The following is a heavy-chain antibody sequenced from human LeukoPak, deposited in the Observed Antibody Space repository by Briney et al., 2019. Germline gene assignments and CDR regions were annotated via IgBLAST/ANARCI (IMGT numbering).Heavy chain of an antibody. J-gene: IGHJ4*02. D-gene: IGHD3-10*01. CDR3: AKTFEVIIDDYFDY. CDR2: IYPGDSNT. Sequence: GESLKISCKGSGYSFSSYWIGWMRQMPGKGLEWMGIIYPGDSNTRYSPSFEGQVSISADKSISTAYLQWSSLKASDTAMYYCAKTFEVIIDDYFDYWGQGTLVTISS. V-gene: IGHV5-51*01. CDR1: GYSFSSYW.